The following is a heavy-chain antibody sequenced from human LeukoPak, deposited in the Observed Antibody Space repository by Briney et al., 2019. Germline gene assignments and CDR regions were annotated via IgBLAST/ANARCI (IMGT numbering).Heavy chain of an antibody. V-gene: IGHV3-30-3*01. Sequence: PGGSLRLSCAVSGFIFSNCAMHWVRQAPGKGLEWVAVISYHGSNDGSNKYYADSVKGRFTISRDNSRNTLYLQMNGLRAEDTAVYYCAGQYYDTLTGYRPLDYWGQGTLVTVSS. CDR1: GFIFSNCA. CDR2: ISYHGSNDGSNK. D-gene: IGHD3-9*01. CDR3: AGQYYDTLTGYRPLDY. J-gene: IGHJ4*02.